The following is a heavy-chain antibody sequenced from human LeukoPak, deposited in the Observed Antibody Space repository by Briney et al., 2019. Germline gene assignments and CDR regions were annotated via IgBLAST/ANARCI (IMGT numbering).Heavy chain of an antibody. D-gene: IGHD3-3*01. CDR1: GFTFSSYW. CDR3: ARDLGNDYDFWSGYYTFDY. J-gene: IGHJ4*02. V-gene: IGHV3-74*01. Sequence: SGGSLRLSCAASGFTFSSYWTHWVRQAPGKGLVWVSRINSDGSSTSCADSVKGRFTISRDNAKNTLYLQMNSLRAEDTAVYYCARDLGNDYDFWSGYYTFDYWGQGTLVTVSS. CDR2: INSDGSST.